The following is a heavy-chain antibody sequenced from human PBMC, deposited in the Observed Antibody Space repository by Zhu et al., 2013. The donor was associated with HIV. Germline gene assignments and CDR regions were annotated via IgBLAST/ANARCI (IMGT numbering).Heavy chain of an antibody. V-gene: IGHV1-69*06. J-gene: IGHJ6*02. CDR3: ARDRPGDPPGGYDYGPNYYYYGMDV. D-gene: IGHD5-12*01. CDR1: GGTFSSYA. Sequence: VQLVQSGAEVKKPGSSVKVSCKASGGTFSSYAISWVRQAPGQGLEWMGGIIPIFGTANYAQKFQGRVTITADKSTSTAYMELSSLRSEDTAVYYCARDRPGDPPGGYDYGPNYYYYGMDVWGQGTTVTVSS. CDR2: IIPIFGTA.